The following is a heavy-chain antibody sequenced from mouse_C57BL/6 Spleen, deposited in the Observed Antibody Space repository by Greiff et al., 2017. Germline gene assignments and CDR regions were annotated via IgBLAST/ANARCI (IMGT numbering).Heavy chain of an antibody. CDR3: ARDGGAERGYYYSMDY. D-gene: IGHD2-3*01. J-gene: IGHJ4*01. CDR1: GYTFTSYW. V-gene: IGHV1-72*01. Sequence: VQLQQSGAELVKPGASVKLSCKASGYTFTSYWMHWVKQRPGRGLEWIGRIDPNSGGTKYNEKFKSKATLTVDKPSSTAYMQLSSLTSEDSAVYYCARDGGAERGYYYSMDYWGQGTSVTVSS. CDR2: IDPNSGGT.